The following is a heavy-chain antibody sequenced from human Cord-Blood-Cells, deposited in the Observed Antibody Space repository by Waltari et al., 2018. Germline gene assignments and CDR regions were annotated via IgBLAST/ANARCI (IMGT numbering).Heavy chain of an antibody. CDR1: GDTCNGDN. CDR2: INPNSGGT. CDR3: ARGSPGDRAFDI. Sequence: QGQLGQSGGEVKKKGGGGKVSGKEGGDTCNGDNMNGERQAPGQGLEWMGWINPNSGGTNYAQKFQGRVTMTRDTSISTAYMELSRLRSDDTAVYYCARGSPGDRAFDIWGQGTMVTVSS. D-gene: IGHD7-27*01. V-gene: IGHV1-2*02. J-gene: IGHJ3*02.